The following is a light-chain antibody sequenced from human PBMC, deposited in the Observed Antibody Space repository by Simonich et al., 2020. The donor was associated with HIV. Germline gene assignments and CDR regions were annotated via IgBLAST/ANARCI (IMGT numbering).Light chain of an antibody. J-gene: IGKJ1*01. V-gene: IGKV4-1*01. CDR1: QSVLSSSNNKNY. Sequence: DIVMTQSPDSLAVSLGERATINCKSSQSVLSSSNNKNYLAWYQQKPGPPHKLLIHWASSRESGVPDRFSGSGSGTDFTLTISSLQAEDVAVYYCQQYYNTLWTFGQGTKVEIK. CDR3: QQYYNTLWT. CDR2: WAS.